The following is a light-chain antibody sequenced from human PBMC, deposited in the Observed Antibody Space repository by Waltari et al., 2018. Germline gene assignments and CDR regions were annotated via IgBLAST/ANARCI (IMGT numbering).Light chain of an antibody. Sequence: QSALTQPASLSGSPGQSITISCTGTSSDVGRYDYVSWYQQHPGTAPKLLIYDVNNRHSGVAYRFLGSKSDNTASLTISGLQAEDEADYYCASYTSAMTRIFGGGTKVTV. CDR3: ASYTSAMTRI. CDR1: SSDVGRYDY. J-gene: IGLJ2*01. V-gene: IGLV2-14*03. CDR2: DVN.